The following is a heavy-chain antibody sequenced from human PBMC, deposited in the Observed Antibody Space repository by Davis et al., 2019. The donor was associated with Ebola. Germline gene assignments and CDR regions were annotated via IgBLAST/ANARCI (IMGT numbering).Heavy chain of an antibody. CDR3: ARDFLRPDYYDSSSYHYGDAFDI. Sequence: SETLSLTCTVSGGPISNHYWSWIRQSPGRRLEWIGSIYRSGSSYYNPSLKSRVTISVDTSKNQFSLRLSSVTAADTAVYYCARDFLRPDYYDSSSYHYGDAFDIWGQGTMVTVSS. D-gene: IGHD3-22*01. V-gene: IGHV4-38-2*02. CDR1: GGPISNHY. J-gene: IGHJ3*02. CDR2: IYRSGSS.